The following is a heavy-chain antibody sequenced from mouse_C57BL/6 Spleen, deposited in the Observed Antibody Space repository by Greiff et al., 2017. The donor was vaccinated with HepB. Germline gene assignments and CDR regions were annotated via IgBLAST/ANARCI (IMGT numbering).Heavy chain of an antibody. V-gene: IGHV5-17*01. CDR1: GFTFSDYG. D-gene: IGHD2-1*01. J-gene: IGHJ4*01. CDR2: ISSGSSTI. Sequence: EVQLQESGGGLVKPGGSLKLSCAASGFTFSDYGMHWVRQAPEKGLEWVAYISSGSSTIYYADTVKGRFTISRDNAKNTLFLQMTSLRSEDTAMYYCANYGNYDAMDDWGQGTSVTVSS. CDR3: ANYGNYDAMDD.